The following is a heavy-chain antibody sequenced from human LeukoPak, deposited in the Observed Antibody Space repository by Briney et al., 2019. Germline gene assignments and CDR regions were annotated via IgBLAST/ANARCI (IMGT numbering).Heavy chain of an antibody. J-gene: IGHJ5*02. CDR3: ARGASDMVRGAKGVHNWFDP. CDR2: ISYSGTT. Sequence: PSETLSLTCTVSGGSISSSNNYWGWVRQPPGKGLEWIGSISYSGTTYYSPSLKSRVTISVDTSRNHFSLKLSSVTAADTAVYYCARGASDMVRGAKGVHNWFDPWGQGTLVTVSS. D-gene: IGHD3-10*01. CDR1: GGSISSSNNY. V-gene: IGHV4-39*02.